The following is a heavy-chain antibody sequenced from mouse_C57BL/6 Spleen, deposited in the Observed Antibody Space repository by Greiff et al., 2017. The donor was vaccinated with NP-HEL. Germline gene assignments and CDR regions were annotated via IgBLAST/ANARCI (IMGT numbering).Heavy chain of an antibody. Sequence: LVKPGASVKISCKASGYSFTGYYMNWVKQSPEKSLEWIGEINPSTGGTTYNQKFKAKATLTVDKSSSTAYMQLKSLTSEDSAVYYCARRYYGSLDYWGQGTTLTVSS. CDR2: INPSTGGT. CDR3: ARRYYGSLDY. CDR1: GYSFTGYY. D-gene: IGHD1-1*01. V-gene: IGHV1-42*01. J-gene: IGHJ2*01.